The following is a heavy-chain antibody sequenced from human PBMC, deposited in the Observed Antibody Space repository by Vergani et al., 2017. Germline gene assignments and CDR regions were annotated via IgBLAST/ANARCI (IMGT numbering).Heavy chain of an antibody. CDR3: ARGRDCSSTSCYLLSYFDY. J-gene: IGHJ4*02. D-gene: IGHD2-2*01. Sequence: EVQLVESGGGLVQPGGSLRLSCAASGFTFSSYSMNWVRQAPGKGQEWVSYISSSSSTIYYADSVKGRFTISRDNAKNSLYLQMNSLRAEDTAVYYCARGRDCSSTSCYLLSYFDYWGQGTLVTVSS. CDR1: GFTFSSYS. V-gene: IGHV3-48*01. CDR2: ISSSSSTI.